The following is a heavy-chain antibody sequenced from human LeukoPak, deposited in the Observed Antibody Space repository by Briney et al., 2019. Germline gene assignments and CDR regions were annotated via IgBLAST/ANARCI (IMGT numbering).Heavy chain of an antibody. CDR1: GFTFSSYS. Sequence: GGSLRLSCAASGFTFSSYSMNWVRQAPGKGLEWVSSISSSSSYIYYADSVKGQFTISRDNAKNSLYLQMNSLRAEDTAVYYCARDRADYGGNFDAFDIWGQGTMVTVSS. V-gene: IGHV3-21*01. CDR3: ARDRADYGGNFDAFDI. CDR2: ISSSSSYI. D-gene: IGHD4-23*01. J-gene: IGHJ3*02.